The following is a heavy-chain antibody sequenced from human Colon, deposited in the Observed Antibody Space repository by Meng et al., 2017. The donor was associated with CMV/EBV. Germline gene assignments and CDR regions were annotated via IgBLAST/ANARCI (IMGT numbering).Heavy chain of an antibody. V-gene: IGHV3-23*01. J-gene: IGHJ6*02. CDR1: GFTFSNYA. D-gene: IGHD2-15*01. CDR3: GNQDRNDI. CDR2: ISQNAITP. Sequence: GESLKISCGASGFTFSNYAMTWVRQAPGKGLEWVSAISQNAITPSYADSVKGRFTISRDDSKSTLYLQMNSLRAEDTAVYYCGNQDRNDIWGQGTTVTVSS.